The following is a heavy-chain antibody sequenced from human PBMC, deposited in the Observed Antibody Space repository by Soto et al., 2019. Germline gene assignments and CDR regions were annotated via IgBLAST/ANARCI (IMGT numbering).Heavy chain of an antibody. Sequence: QLQLQESGPGLVKPSETLSLTCTVSGGSISSSSYYWGWIRQPPGKGLEWIGSIYYSGSTYYNPSLKSRVTISVDTSKNQFSLTLSSVTAADTAVYYCARRAKGVVTPLWGQGTLVTVSS. CDR1: GGSISSSSYY. J-gene: IGHJ4*02. D-gene: IGHD2-21*02. CDR3: ARRAKGVVTPL. CDR2: IYYSGST. V-gene: IGHV4-39*01.